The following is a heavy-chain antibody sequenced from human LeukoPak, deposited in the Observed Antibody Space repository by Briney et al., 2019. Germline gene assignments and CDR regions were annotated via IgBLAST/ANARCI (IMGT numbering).Heavy chain of an antibody. V-gene: IGHV3-73*01. CDR3: TRRGDGDYGDY. Sequence: GGSLKLSCAASGFTFSGSAMLWVRQASGKGLEWVGRIKSKANNYATAYAASVKGRFTISRDDSENTAFLQMNSLKTEDTAVYYCTRRGDGDYGDYWGQGTLVTVSS. D-gene: IGHD4-17*01. CDR1: GFTFSGSA. J-gene: IGHJ4*02. CDR2: IKSKANNYAT.